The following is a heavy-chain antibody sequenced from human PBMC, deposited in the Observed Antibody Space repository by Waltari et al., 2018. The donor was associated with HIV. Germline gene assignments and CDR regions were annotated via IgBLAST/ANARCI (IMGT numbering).Heavy chain of an antibody. J-gene: IGHJ2*01. CDR1: GITFGIYW. Sequence: EVQLVESGGGLVQPGGSLRLSCAASGITFGIYWMSWVRQTPGKGLAWVANIKQDGSEKHYVDSVKGRFTISRDNAKNSLYLQMNSLRAEDTAVFYCATLNGHLWYFGLWGRGTLVTVST. CDR2: IKQDGSEK. CDR3: ATLNGHLWYFGL. V-gene: IGHV3-7*01. D-gene: IGHD2-8*01.